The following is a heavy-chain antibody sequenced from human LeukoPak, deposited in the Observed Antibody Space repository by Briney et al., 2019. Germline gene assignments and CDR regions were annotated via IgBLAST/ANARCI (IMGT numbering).Heavy chain of an antibody. CDR2: IIPIFGTA. J-gene: IGHJ5*02. Sequence: SVKVSCKASGGTFSSYAISWVRQAPGQGLEWMGGIIPIFGTANYAQKFQGRVTITADKSTSTAYMELSSLRSEDTAVYYCARRRFDYGLNWFDPWGQGTLVTVSS. D-gene: IGHD4-17*01. CDR1: GGTFSSYA. CDR3: ARRRFDYGLNWFDP. V-gene: IGHV1-69*06.